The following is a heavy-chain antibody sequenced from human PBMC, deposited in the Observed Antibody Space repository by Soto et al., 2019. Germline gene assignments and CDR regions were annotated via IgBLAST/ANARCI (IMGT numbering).Heavy chain of an antibody. CDR2: SRSRPDNYAT. V-gene: IGHV3-72*01. J-gene: IGHJ4*02. D-gene: IGHD3-10*01. CDR3: VLWVRGLINY. Sequence: VQLVESGGGLVQPGGSLRLSCATSGITFSDHDMDWVRQAPGKGLEWLGRSRSRPDNYATDYAASVRGRFTFSRDDSKSSLSLQMRSLKIGDTAMYYCVLWVRGLINYWGQGTLVTVSS. CDR1: GITFSDHD.